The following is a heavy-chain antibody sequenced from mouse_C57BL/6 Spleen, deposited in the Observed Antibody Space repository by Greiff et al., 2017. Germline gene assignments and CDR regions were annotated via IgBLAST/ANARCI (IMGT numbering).Heavy chain of an antibody. Sequence: EVQLVESGPGLVKPSQSLSLTCSVTGYSITSGYYWNWIRQFPGNKLEWMGYISYDGSNNYNPSLKNRISITRDTSKNQFFLKLNSVTTEDTATYYCARDRLYGNYVAWFAYWGQGTLVTVSA. CDR2: ISYDGSN. CDR3: ARDRLYGNYVAWFAY. J-gene: IGHJ3*01. D-gene: IGHD2-1*01. V-gene: IGHV3-6*01. CDR1: GYSITSGYY.